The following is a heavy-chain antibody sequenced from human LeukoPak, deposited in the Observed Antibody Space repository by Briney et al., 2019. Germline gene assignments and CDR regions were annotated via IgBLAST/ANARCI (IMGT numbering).Heavy chain of an antibody. D-gene: IGHD6-19*01. CDR2: IWYDGSNE. J-gene: IGHJ4*02. CDR3: ARGYSSAWEFDY. Sequence: GRSLRLSCAASGFTFSSYGMHWVRQAPGKGLEWVAVIWYDGSNENHVDSVKGRFTISRDNSKNTLYLQMNSLRAEDTAVYYCARGYSSAWEFDYWGQGTLVTVSS. V-gene: IGHV3-33*01. CDR1: GFTFSSYG.